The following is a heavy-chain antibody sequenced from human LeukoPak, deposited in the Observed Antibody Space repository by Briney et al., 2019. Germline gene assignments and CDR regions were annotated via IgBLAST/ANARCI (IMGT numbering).Heavy chain of an antibody. CDR1: GFTVSSNH. CDR2: IYSGGST. CDR3: ARDPIYYGSGRSSDY. D-gene: IGHD3-10*01. J-gene: IGHJ4*02. Sequence: GGSLRLSCAASGFTVSSNHMSWVRQAPGKGLEWVSVIYSGGSTYYADSVKGRFTISRDNSKNTLYLQMNSLRAEDTAVYYCARDPIYYGSGRSSDYWGQGTLVTVSS. V-gene: IGHV3-66*01.